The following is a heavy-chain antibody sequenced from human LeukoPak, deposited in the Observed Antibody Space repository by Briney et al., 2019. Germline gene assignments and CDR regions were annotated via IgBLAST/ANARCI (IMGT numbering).Heavy chain of an antibody. Sequence: ASVKVSCKASGGTFTSYDINWVRQATGQGLEWMGWMNPNSGNTGYAQKFQGRVTITRNTSISTAYMELSSLRSEDTAVYYCARGHIAVAGRGPHRSYYFDYWGQGTLVTVSS. D-gene: IGHD6-19*01. J-gene: IGHJ4*02. CDR2: MNPNSGNT. CDR3: ARGHIAVAGRGPHRSYYFDY. V-gene: IGHV1-8*03. CDR1: GGTFTSYD.